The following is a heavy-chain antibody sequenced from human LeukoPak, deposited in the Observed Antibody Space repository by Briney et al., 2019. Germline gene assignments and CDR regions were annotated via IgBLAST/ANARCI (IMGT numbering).Heavy chain of an antibody. D-gene: IGHD1-26*01. CDR1: GFTFSNYE. J-gene: IGHJ4*02. CDR3: ARRWDSRFFFDF. Sequence: PGGSLRLSCAASGFTFSNYEMHWVRQAPGKGLEWVSYISSSGSDIYYADSVKGRFTISRDNAKNSLYLQMNSLRAEDTALYYCARRWDSRFFFDFWGQGTLVTVSS. CDR2: ISSSGSDI. V-gene: IGHV3-48*03.